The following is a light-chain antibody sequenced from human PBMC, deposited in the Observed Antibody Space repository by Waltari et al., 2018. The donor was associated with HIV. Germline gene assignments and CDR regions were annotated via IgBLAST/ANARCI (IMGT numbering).Light chain of an antibody. CDR3: QQYGSSSWT. Sequence: ESVLTQSPGTLSLSPGERATLSCRASQSVSSSYLAWYQQQPGQAPRLLIYGASTSATGIPDRFSGSGSGTDFTLTISRLEPEDFAVYYCQQYGSSSWTFGQGTKVEIK. V-gene: IGKV3-20*01. J-gene: IGKJ1*01. CDR1: QSVSSSY. CDR2: GAS.